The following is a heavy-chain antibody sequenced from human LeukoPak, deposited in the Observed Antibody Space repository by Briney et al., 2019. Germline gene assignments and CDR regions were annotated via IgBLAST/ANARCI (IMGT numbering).Heavy chain of an antibody. CDR3: AKDIVVVVAATGGAFDI. CDR1: GFTFSSYA. V-gene: IGHV3-23*01. D-gene: IGHD2-15*01. J-gene: IGHJ3*02. CDR2: VSGSGGST. Sequence: GGSLRLSCAASGFTFSSYAMSWVRQAPGKGLEWVSAVSGSGGSTYYADSVKGRFTISRDNSKNTLYLQMNSLRAEDTAVYYCAKDIVVVVAATGGAFDIWGQGTMVTVSS.